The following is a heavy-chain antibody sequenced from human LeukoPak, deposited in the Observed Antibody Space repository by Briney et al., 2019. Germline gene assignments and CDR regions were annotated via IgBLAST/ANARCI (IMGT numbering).Heavy chain of an antibody. V-gene: IGHV1-2*06. CDR3: ARSGVYYDSSGEFDY. CDR2: INPNSGGT. Sequence: ASVKVSCKASGYTFTGYYMHWVRQAPGQGLEWMGRINPNSGGTNYAQKFQGRVTMTRDTSISTAYMELSRLGSDDTAVYYCARSGVYYDSSGEFDYWGQGTLVTVSS. CDR1: GYTFTGYY. D-gene: IGHD3-22*01. J-gene: IGHJ4*02.